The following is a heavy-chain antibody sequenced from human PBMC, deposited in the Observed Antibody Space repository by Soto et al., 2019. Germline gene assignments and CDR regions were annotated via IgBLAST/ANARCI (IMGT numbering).Heavy chain of an antibody. D-gene: IGHD1-1*01. CDR3: ARGRYGDY. CDR2: ISAHNGNT. Sequence: QVHLVQSGAEVKKPGASVKVSCKGSGYTFTSYGITWVRQAPGQGLEWMGWISAHNGNTDYAQKLQGRVTVTRDTSTSTSYMELRSLTSDDTAVYYCARGRYGDYWGQGALVTVSS. V-gene: IGHV1-18*01. CDR1: GYTFTSYG. J-gene: IGHJ4*02.